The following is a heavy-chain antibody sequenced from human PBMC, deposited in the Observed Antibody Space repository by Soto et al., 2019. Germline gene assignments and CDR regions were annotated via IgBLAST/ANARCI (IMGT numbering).Heavy chain of an antibody. CDR2: ISAYNGNT. D-gene: IGHD3-16*01. J-gene: IGHJ4*02. CDR1: GYTFTNFG. Sequence: QVQLVQSGSEVKKPGASVKVSCKASGYTFTNFGISWVRQAPGQGLEWMGWISAYNGNTNYAQKFQGGVTMTTDTTTSTAYMEVRSMRFDDTAVYYCARGGTPIDYGGQGTLVTVSS. CDR3: ARGGTPIDY. V-gene: IGHV1-18*01.